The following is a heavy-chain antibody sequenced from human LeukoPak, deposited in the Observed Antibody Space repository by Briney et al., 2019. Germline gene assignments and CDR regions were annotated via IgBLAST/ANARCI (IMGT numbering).Heavy chain of an antibody. Sequence: GGSLRLSCAASGFTFSSYSMNWVRQAPGKGLECVSSISSSSSYIYYADSVKGRFTISRDNAKNSLYLQMNSLRAEDTAVYYCVRVDSSGYGLHWGLDYWGQGTLVTVSS. D-gene: IGHD3-22*01. V-gene: IGHV3-21*01. CDR1: GFTFSSYS. J-gene: IGHJ4*02. CDR2: ISSSSSYI. CDR3: VRVDSSGYGLHWGLDY.